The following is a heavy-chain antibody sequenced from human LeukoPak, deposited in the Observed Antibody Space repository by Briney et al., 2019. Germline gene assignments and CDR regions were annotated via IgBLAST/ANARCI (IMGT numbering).Heavy chain of an antibody. D-gene: IGHD1-26*01. Sequence: GGSLRLSCAASGFTFSSYWMTWVRQAPGKGLEWVANIRQDGSEKYFVDSVKGRFTISRDNAKNSLYLQMNSLGPEDTAVYYCARDPYSGNYGNYYYYYMDVWGKGTTVTISS. J-gene: IGHJ6*03. CDR1: GFTFSSYW. CDR3: ARDPYSGNYGNYYYYYMDV. V-gene: IGHV3-7*01. CDR2: IRQDGSEK.